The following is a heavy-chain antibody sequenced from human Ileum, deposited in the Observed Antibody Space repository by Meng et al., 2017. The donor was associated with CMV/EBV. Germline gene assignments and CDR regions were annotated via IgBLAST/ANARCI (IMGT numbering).Heavy chain of an antibody. CDR3: ARGMLEGENYDVWSGYARRLHYYYYYGMDV. CDR1: GFTFSSYW. Sequence: GGSLRLSCAASGFTFSSYWMHWVRQAPGKGLVWVSRINSDGSSTSYADPVKGRFNISRDNAKNTLYQQMNSLRAEDTAVYYCARGMLEGENYDVWSGYARRLHYYYYYGMDVWGQGTMVTVSS. V-gene: IGHV3-74*01. D-gene: IGHD3-3*01. J-gene: IGHJ6*02. CDR2: INSDGSST.